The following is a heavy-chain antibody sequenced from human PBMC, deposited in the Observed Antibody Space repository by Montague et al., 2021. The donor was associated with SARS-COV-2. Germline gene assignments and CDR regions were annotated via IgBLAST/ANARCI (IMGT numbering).Heavy chain of an antibody. Sequence: SETLSLTCAVHGGSFSTYSWNWIRQPPGKGLEWIGEIHHGGSTNYNPSLKSRVTTSADTSKNQFSLKLTSVAAADTAVYYCARLGDGVVPSPILGVGPYYSYYYLGLWGKGTPVTVSS. D-gene: IGHD3-10*01. CDR2: IHHGGST. CDR1: GGSFSTYS. CDR3: ARLGDGVVPSPILGVGPYYSYYYLGL. V-gene: IGHV4-34*01. J-gene: IGHJ6*03.